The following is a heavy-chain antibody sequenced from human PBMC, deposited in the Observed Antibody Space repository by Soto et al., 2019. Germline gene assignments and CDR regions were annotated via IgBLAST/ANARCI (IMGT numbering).Heavy chain of an antibody. D-gene: IGHD2-8*01. J-gene: IGHJ4*02. CDR3: SKDRGLVLSFYFDY. Sequence: EVQLVESGGGLVQPGRSLRLSCAASGFTFDDYAMHWVRQAPGKGLEWVSGISGNRGSIGYADSVKGRFTIARDNAKNALYLQMSSLCAEDTPVYYCSKDRGLVLSFYFDYWGQGTLVTVSS. CDR2: ISGNRGSI. V-gene: IGHV3-9*01. CDR1: GFTFDDYA.